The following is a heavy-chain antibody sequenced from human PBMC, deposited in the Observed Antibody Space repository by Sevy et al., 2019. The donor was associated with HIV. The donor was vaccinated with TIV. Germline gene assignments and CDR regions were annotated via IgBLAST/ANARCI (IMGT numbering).Heavy chain of an antibody. V-gene: IGHV3-30*18. CDR2: ISYDGSNK. J-gene: IGHJ6*02. CDR3: AKVHPTGTTISCGMDV. D-gene: IGHD1-7*01. Sequence: GGSLRLSCAASGFTFSSYGMHWVRQAPGKGLEWVAVISYDGSNKYYADSVKGRFTISRDNSKNTLYLRMNSLRAEDTAVYYCAKVHPTGTTISCGMDVWGQGTTVTVSS. CDR1: GFTFSSYG.